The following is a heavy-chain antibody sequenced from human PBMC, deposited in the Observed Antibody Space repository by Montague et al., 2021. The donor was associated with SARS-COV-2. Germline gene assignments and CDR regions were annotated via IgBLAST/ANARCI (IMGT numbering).Heavy chain of an antibody. V-gene: IGHV4-4*02. CDR1: GDSIMTTNW. J-gene: IGHJ4*02. CDR3: VRAGGLDNRPPV. CDR2: IYQSGST. D-gene: IGHD3/OR15-3a*01. Sequence: SETLSLTCAVSGDSIMTTNWWSWVRQPPGKGLEWIGEIYQSGSTNYNQSLKSRVTMSIDMSKNQFSLELNSVTAADTALYYCVRAGGLDNRPPVWGQGALVIVSS.